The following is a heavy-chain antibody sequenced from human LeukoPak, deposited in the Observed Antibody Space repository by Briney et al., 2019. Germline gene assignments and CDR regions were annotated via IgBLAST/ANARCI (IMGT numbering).Heavy chain of an antibody. D-gene: IGHD5-18*01. J-gene: IGHJ4*02. V-gene: IGHV4-34*12. Sequence: SETLSLTCAVYGASFSGYYWSWIRQPPGKCLEYIGHIFKGGSTLYNPSLKSRVTISGDTPKNQYSLNLNSVTDAGADVYYCARGRGHGYGIDYWGQGTLVTVSA. CDR2: IFKGGST. CDR1: GASFSGYY. CDR3: ARGRGHGYGIDY.